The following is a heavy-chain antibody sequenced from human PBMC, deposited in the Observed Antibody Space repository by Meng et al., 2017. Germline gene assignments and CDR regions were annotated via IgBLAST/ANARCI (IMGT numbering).Heavy chain of an antibody. V-gene: IGHV4-38-2*01. CDR2: IYHSGST. CDR3: ARDKSIAVAGTNWYFDL. Sequence: SETLSLTCAVSGYSISSGYYWGWIRQPPGKGLEWIGSIYHSGSTYYNPSLKSRVTISVDTSKNQFSLKLSSVTAADTAVYYCARDKSIAVAGTNWYFDLWGRGTLVTVSS. CDR1: GYSISSGYY. J-gene: IGHJ2*01. D-gene: IGHD6-19*01.